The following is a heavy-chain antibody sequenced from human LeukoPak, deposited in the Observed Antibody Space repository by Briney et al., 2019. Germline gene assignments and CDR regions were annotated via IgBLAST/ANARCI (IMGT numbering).Heavy chain of an antibody. D-gene: IGHD1-7*01. CDR3: ARDSITGTTGGAY. V-gene: IGHV1-46*01. J-gene: IGHJ4*02. CDR2: INPSGGST. CDR1: GYTFTNFY. Sequence: ASVKVSCKTSGYTFTNFYMHWVRQAPGQGLEWMGIINPSGGSTSYAQKFQGRVTMTRDTSTSTVYMELSSLRSEDTAVYYCARDSITGTTGGAYWGQGTLVTVSS.